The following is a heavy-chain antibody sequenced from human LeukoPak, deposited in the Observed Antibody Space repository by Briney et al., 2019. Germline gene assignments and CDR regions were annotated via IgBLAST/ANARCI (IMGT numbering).Heavy chain of an antibody. J-gene: IGHJ4*02. CDR3: ARVFKGSGWYGEIDY. Sequence: ASVKVSCKASGYTFTGYYMHWVRQAPGQGLEWMGRINPNSGGTKYAQKFQGRVTMTRDTSISTAYMELSRLRSDDTAVYYCARVFKGSGWYGEIDYWGQGTLVTVSS. CDR1: GYTFTGYY. V-gene: IGHV1-2*06. CDR2: INPNSGGT. D-gene: IGHD6-19*01.